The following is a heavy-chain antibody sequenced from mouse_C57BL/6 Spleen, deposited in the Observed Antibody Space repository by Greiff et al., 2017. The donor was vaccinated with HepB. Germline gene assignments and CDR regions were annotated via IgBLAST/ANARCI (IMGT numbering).Heavy chain of an antibody. V-gene: IGHV1-69*01. Sequence: QVQLQQPGAELVMPGASVKLSCKASGYTFTSYWMHWVKQRPGQGLEWIGEINPSDSYTNYNQKFKGKSTLTVDKSSSTAYMQLSSLTSEDSAVYYCARWGGYYYWGQGTTLTVSS. CDR1: GYTFTSYW. J-gene: IGHJ2*01. CDR3: ARWGGYYY. D-gene: IGHD2-3*01. CDR2: INPSDSYT.